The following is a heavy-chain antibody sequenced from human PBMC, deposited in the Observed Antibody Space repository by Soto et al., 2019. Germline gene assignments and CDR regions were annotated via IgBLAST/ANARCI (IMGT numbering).Heavy chain of an antibody. J-gene: IGHJ4*02. D-gene: IGHD6-13*01. Sequence: SETLSLTCTVSGGSISSYYWSWIRQPPGEGLEWIGYISHSGSTDYNPSLKSRVTISVDTSKNQFSLKLNSVTAADTAVYFCARGGCSSCLFAYWGQGALVTVSS. CDR3: ARGGCSSCLFAY. CDR2: ISHSGST. V-gene: IGHV4-59*01. CDR1: GGSISSYY.